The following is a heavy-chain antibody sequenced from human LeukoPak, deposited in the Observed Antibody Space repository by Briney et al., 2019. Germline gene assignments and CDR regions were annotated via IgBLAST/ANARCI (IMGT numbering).Heavy chain of an antibody. V-gene: IGHV3-74*01. CDR1: GFSFSNYW. Sequence: GSLSLSCAASGFSFSNYWFHWVRQAPGEGLVWVSRTNEHGTIINYADSVKGRFTISRDNAKNTLYLQMNSLRTEDSALYYCVVDLSGSADYWGQGTLVTVSS. D-gene: IGHD3-10*01. CDR3: VVDLSGSADY. J-gene: IGHJ4*02. CDR2: TNEHGTII.